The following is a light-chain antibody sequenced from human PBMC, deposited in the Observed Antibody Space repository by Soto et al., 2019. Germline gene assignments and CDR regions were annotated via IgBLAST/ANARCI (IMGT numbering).Light chain of an antibody. CDR1: QSVSSN. CDR3: QQYNNWPPKYT. V-gene: IGKV3-15*01. J-gene: IGKJ2*01. Sequence: EIVMTQSPATLSVSPGERATLSCRASQSVSSNLAWYQQTPGQAPRLLIYGASTRATGIPARFSGSGSGTEFTLTISSLQSEDFAVYYCQQYNNWPPKYTFGQGNKLEIK. CDR2: GAS.